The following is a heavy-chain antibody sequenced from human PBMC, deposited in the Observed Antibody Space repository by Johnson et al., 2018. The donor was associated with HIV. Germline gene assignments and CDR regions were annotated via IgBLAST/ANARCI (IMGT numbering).Heavy chain of an antibody. Sequence: MLLVESGGGLVKPGGSLRLSCAASGFTFSSYGMSWVRQAPGKGLEWVSGVTGTGGDTYYAESVKGRFPISRDNSKNTLYLQKNKLRAEDTAVYFRASQVRGLRLGVDAFDIWGQGTMVTVSS. D-gene: IGHD3-16*01. CDR2: VTGTGGDT. CDR1: GFTFSSYG. V-gene: IGHV3-23*04. J-gene: IGHJ3*02. CDR3: ASQVRGLRLGVDAFDI.